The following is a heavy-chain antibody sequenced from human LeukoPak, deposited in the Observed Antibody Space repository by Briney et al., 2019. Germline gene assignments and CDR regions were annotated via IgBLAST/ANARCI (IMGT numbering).Heavy chain of an antibody. J-gene: IGHJ3*02. CDR2: INQDGSEK. Sequence: GGSLRLSCAASGFTFSNYWMTWVRRAPGKGLEWVANINQDGSEKNYVDSVKGRFTISRDNAKNSLYLQMNSLRGEDTAVYYCAAEYGRAFDIWGQGTMVTVSS. D-gene: IGHD4/OR15-4a*01. CDR3: AAEYGRAFDI. CDR1: GFTFSNYW. V-gene: IGHV3-7*01.